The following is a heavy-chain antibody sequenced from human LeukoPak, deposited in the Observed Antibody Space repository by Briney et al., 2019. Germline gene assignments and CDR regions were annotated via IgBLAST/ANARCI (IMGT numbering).Heavy chain of an antibody. CDR3: AKDGVAYCGGDCRRQFYYYMDV. V-gene: IGHV3-23*01. CDR1: GFTFNNYA. Sequence: GRSLRLSCAASGFTFNNYATSCVRQPPGDWLEWVSAVSGSVIGTYYADSVRGGFTISRDTSRNTLYIKMNSLRAEDTAVYYCAKDGVAYCGGDCRRQFYYYMDVWGKGTTVTISS. CDR2: VSGSVIGT. J-gene: IGHJ6*03. D-gene: IGHD2-21*02.